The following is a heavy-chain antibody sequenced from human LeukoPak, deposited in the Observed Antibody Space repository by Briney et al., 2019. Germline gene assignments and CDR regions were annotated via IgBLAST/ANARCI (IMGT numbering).Heavy chain of an antibody. D-gene: IGHD6-6*01. J-gene: IGHJ4*02. V-gene: IGHV3-21*01. Sequence: GASLRLSCAASGFTFSSYSMNWVRQAPGKGLEWVSSISSSSSYIYYADSVKGRFTISRDNAKNSLYLQMNSLRAEDTAVYYCARLEYSSSDTLVFWGQGTLVTVSS. CDR3: ARLEYSSSDTLVF. CDR2: ISSSSSYI. CDR1: GFTFSSYS.